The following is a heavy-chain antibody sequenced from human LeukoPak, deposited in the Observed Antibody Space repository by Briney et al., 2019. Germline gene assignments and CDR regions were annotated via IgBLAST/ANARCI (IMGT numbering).Heavy chain of an antibody. D-gene: IGHD3-22*01. CDR1: GFTFSHYA. Sequence: GRSLRLSCAASGFTFSHYAMHWVRQAPGKGLEWVAVISFDGTNKFYADSVKGRFTISRDNSKNALYLQMNSLGAEDTAVYYCAKGGYYERPWYFDYWGQGTLVTVSS. V-gene: IGHV3-30*18. CDR3: AKGGYYERPWYFDY. CDR2: ISFDGTNK. J-gene: IGHJ4*02.